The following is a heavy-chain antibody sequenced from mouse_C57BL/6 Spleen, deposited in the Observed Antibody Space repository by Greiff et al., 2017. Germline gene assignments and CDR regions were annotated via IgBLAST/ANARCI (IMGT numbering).Heavy chain of an antibody. CDR1: GFTFSSYA. J-gene: IGHJ2*01. CDR2: ISSGGDYI. V-gene: IGHV5-9-1*02. CDR3: TRGPDYDGVVDY. Sequence: EVMLVESGEGLVKPGGSLKLSCAASGFTFSSYAMSWVRQTPEKRLEWVAYISSGGDYIYYADTVKGRFTISRDNARNTLYLQMSSLKSEDTAMYYCTRGPDYDGVVDYGGQGTTLTVSS. D-gene: IGHD2-4*01.